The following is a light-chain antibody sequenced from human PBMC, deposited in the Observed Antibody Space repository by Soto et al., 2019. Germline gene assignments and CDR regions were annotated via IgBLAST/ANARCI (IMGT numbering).Light chain of an antibody. Sequence: EIVLTQSPASLSVSPGERATVCCRASQNVNNNYLVWYQQRPGQAPGLLIHGASSRAAGVPDRFTGSGSGTDFTLTINRLEPEDFAVYYCQQYGSSPWTFGQGTKVDIK. CDR3: QQYGSSPWT. CDR1: QNVNNNY. J-gene: IGKJ1*01. CDR2: GAS. V-gene: IGKV3-20*01.